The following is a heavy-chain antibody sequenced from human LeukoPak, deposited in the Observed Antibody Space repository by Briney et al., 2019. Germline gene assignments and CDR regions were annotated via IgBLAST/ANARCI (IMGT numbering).Heavy chain of an antibody. Sequence: SETLSLTCAVYGGSFSGYYWSWIRQPPGKGLEWIGEINHSGSTNYNPSLKSRVTISVDTSKNQFSLKLSSVTAADTAVYYCARRTCSGGSCYGGFDYWGQGTLVTVSS. CDR3: ARRTCSGGSCYGGFDY. D-gene: IGHD2-15*01. CDR1: GGSFSGYY. CDR2: INHSGST. V-gene: IGHV4-34*01. J-gene: IGHJ4*02.